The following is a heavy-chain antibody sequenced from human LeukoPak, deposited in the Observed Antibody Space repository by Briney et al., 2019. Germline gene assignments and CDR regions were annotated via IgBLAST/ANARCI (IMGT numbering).Heavy chain of an antibody. J-gene: IGHJ5*02. CDR2: IYYSGST. D-gene: IGHD4-17*01. V-gene: IGHV4-39*01. CDR1: GGSISSGSYY. CDR3: ARHTPRHDYGLNDGSWFDP. Sequence: SETLSLTCNVSGGSISSGSYYWGWIRQPPRTGLQWIASIYYSGSTYYNPSLESRVTISVDTSKNQFSLKLSSVTAADTAVYYCARHTPRHDYGLNDGSWFDPWGQGTLVIVSS.